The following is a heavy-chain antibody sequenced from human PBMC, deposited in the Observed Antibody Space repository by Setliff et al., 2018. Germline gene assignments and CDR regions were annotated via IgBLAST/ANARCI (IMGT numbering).Heavy chain of an antibody. CDR2: ISSSSSTI. CDR1: GFTFSDYS. CDR3: AKDPGSSSGWYRPDYYFDY. V-gene: IGHV3-48*04. D-gene: IGHD6-19*01. J-gene: IGHJ4*02. Sequence: GGSLRLSCAASGFTFSDYSMNWVRQAPGKGLEWVSDISSSSSTIYYADSVKGRFTISRDNARNSLYLQMNSLRVEDTGVYYCAKDPGSSSGWYRPDYYFDYWGQGILVTVSS.